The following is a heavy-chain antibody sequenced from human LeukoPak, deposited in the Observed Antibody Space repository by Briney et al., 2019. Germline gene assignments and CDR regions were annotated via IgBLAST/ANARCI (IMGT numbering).Heavy chain of an antibody. CDR2: IYYSGST. Sequence: PSETLSLTCAVYGGSFGGYYWSWIRQPPGKGLEWIGSIYYSGSTYYNPSLKSRVIIPVDTSKNQFSLKLSSVTAADTALYYCARHDSSGPYNAFDIWGQGTMVTVSS. V-gene: IGHV4-34*01. D-gene: IGHD3-22*01. CDR3: ARHDSSGPYNAFDI. J-gene: IGHJ3*02. CDR1: GGSFGGYY.